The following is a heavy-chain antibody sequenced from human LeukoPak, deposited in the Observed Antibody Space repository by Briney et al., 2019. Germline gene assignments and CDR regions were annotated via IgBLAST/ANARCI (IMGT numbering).Heavy chain of an antibody. CDR3: ARDPSSGPSDNWFDP. J-gene: IGHJ5*02. CDR1: GYTFTSYY. CDR2: INPSGGST. D-gene: IGHD6-19*01. V-gene: IGHV1-46*01. Sequence: GASVKVSCKASGYTFTSYYMHWERQAPGQGLEWMGIINPSGGSTSYAQKFQGSVTMTRDTSTSTVYMELSSLRSEDTAVYYCARDPSSGPSDNWFDPWGQGTLVTVSS.